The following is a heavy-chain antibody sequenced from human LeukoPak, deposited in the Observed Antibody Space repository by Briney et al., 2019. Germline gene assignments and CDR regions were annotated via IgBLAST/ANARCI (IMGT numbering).Heavy chain of an antibody. V-gene: IGHV3-23*01. CDR1: GFTFSSYA. Sequence: GGSLRLSCAASGFTFSSYAMSWVRQAPGKGLEWVSAISGSGGSTYYADSVKGRFTISRDNSKNTLYLQMNSLRAEDTAVYYCAKDERGDSSGYYPPAYFDYWGQGTLVTVSS. CDR3: AKDERGDSSGYYPPAYFDY. D-gene: IGHD3-22*01. J-gene: IGHJ4*02. CDR2: ISGSGGST.